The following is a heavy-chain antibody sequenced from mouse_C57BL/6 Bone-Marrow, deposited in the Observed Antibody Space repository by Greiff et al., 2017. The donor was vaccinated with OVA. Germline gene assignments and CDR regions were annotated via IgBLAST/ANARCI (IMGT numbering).Heavy chain of an antibody. CDR3: ARRWYFDY. Sequence: QVQLQQPGAELVKPGASVKLSCKASGYTFTSYWMQWVKQRPGQGLEWIGEIDPSDSYTNYNQKFKGKATLTVDTSSSTAYMQLSSLTSEDSAVYYCARRWYFDYWGQGTTLTVSS. J-gene: IGHJ2*01. CDR1: GYTFTSYW. V-gene: IGHV1-50*01. CDR2: IDPSDSYT.